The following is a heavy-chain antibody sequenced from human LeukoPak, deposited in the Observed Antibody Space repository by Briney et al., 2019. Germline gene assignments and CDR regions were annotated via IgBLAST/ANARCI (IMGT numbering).Heavy chain of an antibody. D-gene: IGHD3-22*01. V-gene: IGHV3-53*01. Sequence: GGSLRLSCAASGFTVSSNYMNWVRQAPGKGLEWVSVIYSGGSTYYADSVKGRFTISRDNSKNTLYLQMNSLRAEDTAVYYCAKDLSYYDSSGYLTFDYWGQGTLVTVSS. CDR1: GFTVSSNY. CDR2: IYSGGST. J-gene: IGHJ4*02. CDR3: AKDLSYYDSSGYLTFDY.